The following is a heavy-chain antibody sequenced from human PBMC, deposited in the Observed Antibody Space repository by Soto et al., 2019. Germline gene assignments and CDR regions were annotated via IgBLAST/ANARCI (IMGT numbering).Heavy chain of an antibody. CDR3: AKRATTVPTPGNYFDC. CDR2: LTPRGTT. V-gene: IGHV3-23*01. CDR1: GFSFSDYS. J-gene: IGHJ4*02. D-gene: IGHD2-15*01. Sequence: EVQLLESGGGLVQPGGSLRLSCAASGFSFSDYSTTWVRQAPGRGLEWVSTLTPRGTTFYADSVKGRFTISRDNYRNTLSLQMYNLRAEDTARYYCAKRATTVPTPGNYFDCWGQGTLVTVSS.